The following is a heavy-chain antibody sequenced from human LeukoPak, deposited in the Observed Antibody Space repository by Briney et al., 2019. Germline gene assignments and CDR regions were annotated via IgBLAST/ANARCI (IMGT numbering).Heavy chain of an antibody. D-gene: IGHD6-6*01. CDR3: ARDLAVRHPFDY. V-gene: IGHV3-48*01. CDR2: ISSSSTI. Sequence: GGSLRLSCAASGFTFSSYSMNWVRQAPGKGLEWVSYISSSSTIYYADSVKGRFTISRDNAKNSLYLQMNSLRAEDTAVYYCARDLAVRHPFDYWGQGTLVTVSS. CDR1: GFTFSSYS. J-gene: IGHJ4*02.